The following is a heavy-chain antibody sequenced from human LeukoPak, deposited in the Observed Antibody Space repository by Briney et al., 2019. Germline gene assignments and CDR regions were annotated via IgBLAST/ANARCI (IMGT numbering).Heavy chain of an antibody. V-gene: IGHV3-23*01. D-gene: IGHD6-13*01. CDR1: GFTFNSYA. J-gene: IGHJ4*02. CDR3: AKAASRIAAAGTYFDY. Sequence: GGSLRLSCAASGFTFNSYAMSWVRQAPGKGLEWVSGISGSGGSTYYADYVKGRFTISRDNSKNTPYLQMNSLRAEDTAVYYCAKAASRIAAAGTYFDYWGQGTLVTVSS. CDR2: ISGSGGST.